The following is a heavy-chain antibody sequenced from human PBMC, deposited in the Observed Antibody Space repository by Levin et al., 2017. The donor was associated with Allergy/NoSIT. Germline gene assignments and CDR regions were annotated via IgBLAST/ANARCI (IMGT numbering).Heavy chain of an antibody. CDR3: AHIINSYGSGSFLD. CDR2: IYWDDDK. CDR1: GFSLTTGGVG. V-gene: IGHV2-5*02. D-gene: IGHD3-10*01. Sequence: ASGPTLVKPTQTLTLTCTFSGFSLTTGGVGVGWIRQPPGKALEWLALIYWDDDKGYSPSLKNRLTITKDTSKNQVVLTMTNMDPVDTATYYCAHIINSYGSGSFLDWGQGTLVTVSS. J-gene: IGHJ4*02.